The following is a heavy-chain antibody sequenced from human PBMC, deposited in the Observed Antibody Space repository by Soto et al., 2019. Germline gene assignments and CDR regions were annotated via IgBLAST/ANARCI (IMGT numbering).Heavy chain of an antibody. CDR1: GGSISRYY. D-gene: IGHD2-21*02. V-gene: IGHV4-59*01. J-gene: IGHJ6*02. CDR3: ARDLWGYCGTDCYPLDV. CDR2: MYNTGST. Sequence: QVQLQESGPGLVKPSETLSLTCTVSGGSISRYYWSWIRQPPGKGLEWIGYMYNTGSTVYNPPFKSRVTISVDPSKNXXSLKLNSVTAADTAVYYCARDLWGYCGTDCYPLDVWGQGTTVTVSS.